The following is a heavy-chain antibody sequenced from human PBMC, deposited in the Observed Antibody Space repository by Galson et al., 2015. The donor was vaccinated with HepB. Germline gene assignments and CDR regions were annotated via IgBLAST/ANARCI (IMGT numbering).Heavy chain of an antibody. CDR2: INHSGST. J-gene: IGHJ4*01. CDR1: GGSFSGYY. V-gene: IGHV4-34*01. CDR3: ARLGCAGNSRADY. D-gene: IGHD4-23*01. Sequence: ETLSLTCTVYGGSFSGYYWSWIRHPPGKGLEWIGEINHSGSTNYNPSLKGRVTISVDTSKNQFSLKLNSVTAADTAVYYCARLGCAGNSRADYWGQGTLVTVSS.